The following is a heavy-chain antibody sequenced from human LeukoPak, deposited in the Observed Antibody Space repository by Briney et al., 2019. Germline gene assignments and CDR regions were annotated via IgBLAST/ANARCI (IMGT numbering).Heavy chain of an antibody. D-gene: IGHD5-12*01. J-gene: IGHJ2*01. CDR3: ARSVRSGGYDYYWYFDL. Sequence: PGGSLRLSCAASGFTFSDYYMSWIRQAPGKGLEWVSYISSSGSTIYYADSVEGRFTISRDNAKNSLYLQMNSLRAEDTAVYYCARSVRSGGYDYYWYFDLWGRGTLVTVSS. CDR2: ISSSGSTI. V-gene: IGHV3-11*01. CDR1: GFTFSDYY.